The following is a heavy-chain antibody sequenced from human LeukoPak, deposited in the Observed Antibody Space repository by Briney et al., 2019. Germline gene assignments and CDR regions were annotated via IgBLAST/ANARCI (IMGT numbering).Heavy chain of an antibody. CDR3: ARLRRWLQLGGRGSYNWFDP. D-gene: IGHD5-24*01. Sequence: SETLSLTCTVSGGSISSSSYYWGWIRQPPGKGLEWIGSIYYSGSTYYNPSLKSRVTISVDTSKNQFSLKLSSVTAADTAVYYCARLRRWLQLGGRGSYNWFDPWGQGTLVTVSS. V-gene: IGHV4-39*01. J-gene: IGHJ5*02. CDR1: GGSISSSSYY. CDR2: IYYSGST.